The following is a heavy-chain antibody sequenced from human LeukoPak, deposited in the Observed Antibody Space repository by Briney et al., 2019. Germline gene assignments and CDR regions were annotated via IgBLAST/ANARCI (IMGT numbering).Heavy chain of an antibody. CDR3: ARGSGCSSTSCYVGSDFDY. CDR2: IYTSGST. V-gene: IGHV4-4*07. D-gene: IGHD2-2*01. CDR1: GGSISSYY. Sequence: PSETLSLTCTVSGGSISSYYWSWIRQPAGKGLEWIGRIYTSGSTNYNPSLKSRVTMSVDTSKNQFSLKLSSVTAADTAVYYCARGSGCSSTSCYVGSDFDYWGQGTLVTVSS. J-gene: IGHJ4*02.